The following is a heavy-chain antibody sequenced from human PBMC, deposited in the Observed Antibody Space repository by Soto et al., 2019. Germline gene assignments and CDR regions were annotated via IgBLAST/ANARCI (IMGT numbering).Heavy chain of an antibody. CDR3: ARGLGLTPYYYDSSGYYYLDY. D-gene: IGHD3-22*01. V-gene: IGHV4-61*01. Sequence: PSETLSLTCTVSGGSVSSGSYYWSWIRQPPGKGLEWIGYIYYSGSTNYNPSLKSRVTISVDTSKNQFSLKLSSVTAADTAVYYCARGLGLTPYYYDSSGYYYLDYWGQGTLVTVSS. CDR2: IYYSGST. CDR1: GGSVSSGSYY. J-gene: IGHJ4*02.